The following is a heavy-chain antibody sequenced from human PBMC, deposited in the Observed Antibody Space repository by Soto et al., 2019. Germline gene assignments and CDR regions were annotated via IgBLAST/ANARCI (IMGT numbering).Heavy chain of an antibody. D-gene: IGHD1-26*01. Sequence: QVQLQQSGPGLVKPSQTLSVTCGISGDSVSSNSAAWNWLRQSPSRGLEWLGRTYYRSKWYNDYAGAVESRITINPDTSKNRFSLQLNFVTPEDTAVYFCARGEQYSGRIFDYWGQGTLVTVSS. V-gene: IGHV6-1*01. J-gene: IGHJ4*02. CDR1: GDSVSSNSAA. CDR3: ARGEQYSGRIFDY. CDR2: TYYRSKWYN.